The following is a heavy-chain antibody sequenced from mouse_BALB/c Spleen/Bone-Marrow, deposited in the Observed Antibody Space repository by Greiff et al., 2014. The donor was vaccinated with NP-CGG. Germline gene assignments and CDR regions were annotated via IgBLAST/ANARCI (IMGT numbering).Heavy chain of an antibody. D-gene: IGHD1-1*01. Sequence: VMLVESGPGLVAPSQSLSITCTVSGFSLTSYGVYWVRQPPGKGLEWLGVIGAGGSTNYNSALMSRLSISKDNSKSQVFLKMHMRQTDATAMYYCARRPTSSWARVCGGQGSSVTVSP. CDR3: ARRPTSSWARVC. V-gene: IGHV2-9*02. CDR2: IGAGGST. J-gene: IGHJ4*01. CDR1: GFSLTSYG.